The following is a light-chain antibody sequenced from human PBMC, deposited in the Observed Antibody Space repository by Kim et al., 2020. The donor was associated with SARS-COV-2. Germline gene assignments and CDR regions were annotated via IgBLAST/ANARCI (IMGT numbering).Light chain of an antibody. V-gene: IGKV3-11*01. Sequence: LSPGERATLSCRASQSVSSYLAWYQQKPGQAPRLLIYDASNRATGIPARFSGSGSGTDFTLTISSLEPEDFAVYYCQQRSNWPGTFGGGTKVDI. J-gene: IGKJ4*01. CDR3: QQRSNWPGT. CDR1: QSVSSY. CDR2: DAS.